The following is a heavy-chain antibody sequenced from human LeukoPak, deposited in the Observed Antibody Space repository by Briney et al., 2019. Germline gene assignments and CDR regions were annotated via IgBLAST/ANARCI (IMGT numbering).Heavy chain of an antibody. V-gene: IGHV3-21*01. CDR3: ASGFMITFGGPLD. CDR2: ISTGSSYM. CDR1: GFTFSSYS. J-gene: IGHJ4*02. Sequence: PGGSLRLSCAASGFTFSSYSTNWVRQAPGEGLEWVSSISTGSSYMYHADSVNGRFTISRDNAKNSLYLQMNSLRAEDTAVYYCASGFMITFGGPLDWGQGTLVTVSS. D-gene: IGHD3-16*01.